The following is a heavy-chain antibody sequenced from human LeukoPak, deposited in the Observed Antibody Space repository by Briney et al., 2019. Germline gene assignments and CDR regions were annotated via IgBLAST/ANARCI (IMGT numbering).Heavy chain of an antibody. CDR2: IYSSGSA. CDR1: GGSISSNY. D-gene: IGHD3-22*01. Sequence: PPETLSLTCTVSGGSISSNYWSWIRQPPGKGHEWIGYIYSSGSANYNPSLKSRVIISGDTSKNQISLNLTSVTAADTALYFCARHRDYYDSWGHGTLVTVSS. CDR3: ARHRDYYDS. J-gene: IGHJ4*01. V-gene: IGHV4-59*08.